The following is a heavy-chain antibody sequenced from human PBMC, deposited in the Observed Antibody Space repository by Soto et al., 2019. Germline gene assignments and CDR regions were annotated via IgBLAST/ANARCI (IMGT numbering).Heavy chain of an antibody. CDR1: GDSIRNRNYY. Sequence: QLQLQESGPGLVKPSETLSLSCSVSGDSIRNRNYYWAWIRQPPGKGLEWIVSRYDDASTFYNPSLKRRVTXXTDASKKQLSLKVTSVTAADTAVYYCAKGLYLGPSGYYLDFWGQGTLVTVSS. D-gene: IGHD3-22*01. CDR3: AKGLYLGPSGYYLDF. CDR2: RYDDAST. V-gene: IGHV4-39*01. J-gene: IGHJ4*02.